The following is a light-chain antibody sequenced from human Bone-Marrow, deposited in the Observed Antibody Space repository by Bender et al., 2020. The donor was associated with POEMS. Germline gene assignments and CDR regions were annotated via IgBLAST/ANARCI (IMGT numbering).Light chain of an antibody. CDR3: AAYRSSSTRV. CDR2: DVS. CDR1: SSDVGTYNV. Sequence: QPALTQPASVSGSPGQSIPISCTGTSSDVGTYNVFSWYKQHPVKAPKLLISDVSNRPSGVSTRFSGSNSGNTASLTICGLQAEDEADYYCAAYRSSSTRVFGTGTKVTVL. V-gene: IGLV2-14*02. J-gene: IGLJ1*01.